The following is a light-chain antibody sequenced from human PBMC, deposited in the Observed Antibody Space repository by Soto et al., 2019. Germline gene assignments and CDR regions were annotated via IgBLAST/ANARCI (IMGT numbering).Light chain of an antibody. J-gene: IGKJ1*01. V-gene: IGKV1-9*01. CDR1: QGISSY. Sequence: DIQLTQSPSFLSASVGDIVTITCRASQGISSYLAWYQQKPGKAPKLLIYAASTLQSGVPSRFSGSGSGTKFTLTIRRLQPEDFATYYCQQLNSYPQTFGQGTKVEIK. CDR3: QQLNSYPQT. CDR2: AAS.